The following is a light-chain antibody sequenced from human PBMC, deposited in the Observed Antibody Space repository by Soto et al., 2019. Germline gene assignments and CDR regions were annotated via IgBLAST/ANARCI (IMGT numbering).Light chain of an antibody. V-gene: IGKV3-11*01. J-gene: IGKJ1*01. CDR3: HQRQSWPRT. CDR1: QTVNSR. CDR2: HTS. Sequence: EIVLTHSPATLSSSPGERATLSFSASQTVNSRLAWYQHKPGQAPRLLIYHTSNRATGIPARFSGSGSGTDFTLTISSLEPEDFAVYYCHQRQSWPRTFGQGTKVDIK.